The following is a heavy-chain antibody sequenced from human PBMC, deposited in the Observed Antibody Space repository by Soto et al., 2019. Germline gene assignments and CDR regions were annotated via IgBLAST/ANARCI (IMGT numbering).Heavy chain of an antibody. CDR2: ISYDGSNK. Sequence: QVQLVESGGGVVQPGRSLRLSCAASGFTFSSYAMHWVRQAPGKGLEWVAVISYDGSNKYYADSVKGRSTISRDNSKNTLYLHMNSLRAEDTAVYYCAREGAARYFDLWGRGTLVTVSS. D-gene: IGHD6-6*01. CDR3: AREGAARYFDL. CDR1: GFTFSSYA. J-gene: IGHJ2*01. V-gene: IGHV3-30-3*01.